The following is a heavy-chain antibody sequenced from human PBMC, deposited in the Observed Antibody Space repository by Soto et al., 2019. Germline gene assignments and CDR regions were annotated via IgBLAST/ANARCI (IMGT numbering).Heavy chain of an antibody. J-gene: IGHJ4*02. CDR1: GFTFGSYA. CDR3: ARDPSCSSTSCYDLDY. Sequence: GGSHRLSCAASGFTFGSYAMSWVRQAPGKGLEWVANIRQDGSGKYYVDSVKGRFTISRDNAKNSLYLQMNSLRAEDTAVYYCARDPSCSSTSCYDLDYWGQGTLVTVSS. CDR2: IRQDGSGK. V-gene: IGHV3-7*03. D-gene: IGHD2-2*01.